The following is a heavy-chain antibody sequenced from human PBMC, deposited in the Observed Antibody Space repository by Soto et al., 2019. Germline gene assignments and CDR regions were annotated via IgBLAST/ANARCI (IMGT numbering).Heavy chain of an antibody. CDR2: INPSGGST. J-gene: IGHJ4*02. V-gene: IGHV1-46*01. D-gene: IGHD3-10*01. CDR1: GYTFTSYY. Sequence: QVQLVQSGAEVKKPGASVKVSCKASGYTFTSYYMHWVRQAPGQELEWMGIINPSGGSTSYAQKFPGRVTMTGDTTTSTVYLELSSLRSEDTAVYYCARGGDNGRFGELYYLHYGGQGTQVTFSS. CDR3: ARGGDNGRFGELYYLHY.